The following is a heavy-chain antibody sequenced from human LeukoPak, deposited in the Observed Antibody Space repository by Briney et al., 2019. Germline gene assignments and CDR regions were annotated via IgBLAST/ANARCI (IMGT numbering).Heavy chain of an antibody. Sequence: ASVKVSCKASGYTFTDDYVHWVRQAPGQGLEWMGWINPKSGGTKYARKFQGRVTMARDTSISTAYMERSRLRFDDTAIFYCARGILQQQLVANWGQGSLVTVSS. D-gene: IGHD6-13*01. CDR3: ARGILQQQLVAN. CDR2: INPKSGGT. CDR1: GYTFTDDY. V-gene: IGHV1-2*07. J-gene: IGHJ4*02.